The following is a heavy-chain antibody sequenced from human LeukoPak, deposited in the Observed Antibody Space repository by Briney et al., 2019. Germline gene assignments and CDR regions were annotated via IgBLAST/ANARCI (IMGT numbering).Heavy chain of an antibody. D-gene: IGHD3-22*01. CDR2: ITATGDAT. Sequence: GGSLRLSCAASAFTFHSHAMSWVRQTPGKGLEWVSGITATGDATLYADSVRGRFTISRDNSKNTLYLHTSNLRAEDTAVYFCVYYDSSGYYYGRLRYWGQGTPVSVSS. J-gene: IGHJ4*02. CDR3: VYYDSSGYYYGRLRY. CDR1: AFTFHSHA. V-gene: IGHV3-23*01.